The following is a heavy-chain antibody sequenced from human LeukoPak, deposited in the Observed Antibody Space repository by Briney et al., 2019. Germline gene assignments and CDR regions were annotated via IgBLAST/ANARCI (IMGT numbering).Heavy chain of an antibody. D-gene: IGHD3-10*01. J-gene: IGHJ6*03. V-gene: IGHV4-39*01. CDR3: ARQISDYYYYYIDV. CDR2: IYYSGTT. Sequence: ASETLSLTCTVSGGSISSSHYYWGWIRQTPGKGLEWIGTIYYSGTTYYNPSLEGRATISEDTSKNQFSPTLRSVTAADTAVYYCARQISDYYYYYIDVWGKGTTVTVSS. CDR1: GGSISSSHYY.